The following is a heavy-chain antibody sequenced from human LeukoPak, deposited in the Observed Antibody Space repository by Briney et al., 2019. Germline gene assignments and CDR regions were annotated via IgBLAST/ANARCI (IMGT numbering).Heavy chain of an antibody. J-gene: IGHJ5*02. V-gene: IGHV1-8*03. CDR3: ARGLLSFMRSDYSNYWDNWFDP. D-gene: IGHD4-11*01. Sequence: GASVKVSCKASGYTFTSYDINWVRQAPGQGLEWMGIINPSGGSTSYAQKFQGRVTFTRNTSISTAYMELSSLRSEDTAVYYCARGLLSFMRSDYSNYWDNWFDPWGQGTLVTVSS. CDR2: INPSGGST. CDR1: GYTFTSYD.